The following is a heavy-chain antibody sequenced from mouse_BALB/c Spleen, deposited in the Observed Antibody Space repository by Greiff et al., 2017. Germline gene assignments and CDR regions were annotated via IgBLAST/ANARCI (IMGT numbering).Heavy chain of an antibody. Sequence: DVMLVESGGGLVQPGESLKLSCESNEYAFPSHDMSWVRKTPEKRLELVAAINSDGGSTYYPDTMERRFIISRDNTKKTLYLQMSSLRSDDTALYYCARRVRRGYWYFDVWGAGTTVTVSS. CDR2: INSDGGST. CDR1: EYAFPSHD. CDR3: ARRVRRGYWYFDV. D-gene: IGHD2-14*01. V-gene: IGHV5-2*03. J-gene: IGHJ1*01.